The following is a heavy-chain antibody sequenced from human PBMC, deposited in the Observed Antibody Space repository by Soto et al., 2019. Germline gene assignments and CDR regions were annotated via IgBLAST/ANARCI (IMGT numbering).Heavy chain of an antibody. J-gene: IGHJ5*02. CDR2: INPSGGST. CDR1: GYTFTSYY. V-gene: IGHV1-46*03. D-gene: IGHD6-6*01. Sequence: GASVKVSCKASGYTFTSYYMHWVRQAPGQGLEWMGIINPSGGSTSYAQKFQGRVTMTRDTSTSTVYMELSSLRSEDTAVYYCAREVRIAARFDHNNWFDPWGQGTLVPVSS. CDR3: AREVRIAARFDHNNWFDP.